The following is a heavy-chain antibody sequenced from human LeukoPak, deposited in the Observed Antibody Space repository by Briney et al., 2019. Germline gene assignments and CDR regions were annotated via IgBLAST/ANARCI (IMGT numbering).Heavy chain of an antibody. V-gene: IGHV4-34*01. Sequence: PSETLSLTCAVYGGSFSGYYWSWIRQPPGKGLEWIGEINHSGSTNYNPSLKSRVTISVDTSKNQLSLKLSSVTAADTAVYYCARGQRGFLEWLDWFDPWGQGTLVTVSS. CDR3: ARGQRGFLEWLDWFDP. CDR2: INHSGST. J-gene: IGHJ5*02. D-gene: IGHD3-3*01. CDR1: GGSFSGYY.